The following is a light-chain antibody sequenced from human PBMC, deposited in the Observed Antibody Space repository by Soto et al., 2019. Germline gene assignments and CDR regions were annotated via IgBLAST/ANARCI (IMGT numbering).Light chain of an antibody. V-gene: IGLV3-27*01. J-gene: IGLJ3*02. CDR3: DSAADNNGAV. Sequence: SYELTQPSSVSVSPGQTARITCSGDVLAKKYARWFQQKPGQAPVLVIYKDSERPSGIPERFSGSSSGTTVTLTISGAQVEDEADYYCDSAADNNGAVFGGGTKLTVL. CDR1: VLAKKY. CDR2: KDS.